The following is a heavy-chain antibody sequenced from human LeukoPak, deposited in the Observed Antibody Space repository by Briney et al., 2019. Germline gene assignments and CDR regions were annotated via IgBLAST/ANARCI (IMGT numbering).Heavy chain of an antibody. D-gene: IGHD4-11*01. J-gene: IGHJ4*02. Sequence: GGSLRLSCAASGFTFHDYGMTWVRQAPGTGLEWVSGINWNGDSTGYVDSVKGRFTISRDNAKNSLCLQMHDLRAEDTALYYCARSRSPSIVTTASDYWGQGTRVTVSS. CDR3: ARSRSPSIVTTASDY. CDR2: INWNGDST. V-gene: IGHV3-20*04. CDR1: GFTFHDYG.